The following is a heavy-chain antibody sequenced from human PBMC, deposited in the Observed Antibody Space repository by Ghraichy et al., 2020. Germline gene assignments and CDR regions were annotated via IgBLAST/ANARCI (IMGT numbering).Heavy chain of an antibody. CDR3: ARAADSYGYYYGMDL. D-gene: IGHD5-18*01. CDR2: IKQDGSEN. J-gene: IGHJ6*02. V-gene: IGHV3-7*01. CDR1: GFTFSSYW. Sequence: GGSLTLSCAASGFTFSSYWMSWVRQAPGRGLEWVATIKQDGSENYYVGSVKGRFTLSSDNAKNSLYLQMTSLRAEDPAVYYCARAADSYGYYYGMDLWGPGTTVTVSS.